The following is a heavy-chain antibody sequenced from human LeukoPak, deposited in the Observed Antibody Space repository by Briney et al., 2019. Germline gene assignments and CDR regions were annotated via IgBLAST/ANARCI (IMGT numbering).Heavy chain of an antibody. V-gene: IGHV4-39*07. J-gene: IGHJ4*02. CDR3: AREGLRFYYDRSGYPPAY. CDR2: IYYSGST. CDR1: GGSISSSSYY. D-gene: IGHD3-22*01. Sequence: PSETLSLTCTVSGGSISSSSYYWGWIRQPPGKGLEWIGSIYYSGSTYYNPSLKSRVTISVDTSKNQFSLKLSSVTAADTAVYYCAREGLRFYYDRSGYPPAYWGQGSLVTVSS.